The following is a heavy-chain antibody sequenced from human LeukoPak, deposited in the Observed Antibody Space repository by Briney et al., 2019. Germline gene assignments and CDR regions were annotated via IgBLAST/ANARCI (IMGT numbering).Heavy chain of an antibody. CDR1: GFTFTTYW. Sequence: GGXLRLSCVASGFTFTTYWMSWVRQPPGKGLEWVANIKNDGSEKYYVDSVKGRFTISRDNAKNSLYLEMNSLRAEDTALYYCARVGTAGGTLEDYWGQGTLVTVSS. D-gene: IGHD6-13*01. CDR3: ARVGTAGGTLEDY. J-gene: IGHJ4*02. V-gene: IGHV3-7*01. CDR2: IKNDGSEK.